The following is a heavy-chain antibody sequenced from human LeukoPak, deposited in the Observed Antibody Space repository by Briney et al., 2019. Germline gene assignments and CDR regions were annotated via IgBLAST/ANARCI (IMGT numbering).Heavy chain of an antibody. CDR1: GYTFTGYY. J-gene: IGHJ5*02. CDR3: ARGGDVLLWFGDMNH. D-gene: IGHD3-10*01. V-gene: IGHV1-2*02. Sequence: ASVKVSCKASGYTFTGYYMHWVRQAPGQGLEWMGWINPNSGGTNYAQKFQGRVTMTRDTSISTAYMELSRLRSDDTAVYYCARGGDVLLWFGDMNHWGQGTPVTVSS. CDR2: INPNSGGT.